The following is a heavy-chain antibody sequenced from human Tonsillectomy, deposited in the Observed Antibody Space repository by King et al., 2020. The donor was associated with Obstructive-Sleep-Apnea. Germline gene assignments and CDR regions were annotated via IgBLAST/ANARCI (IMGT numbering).Heavy chain of an antibody. V-gene: IGHV4-59*08. D-gene: IGHD1-20*01. J-gene: IGHJ4*02. Sequence: QLQESGPGLVKPSETLSLTCTVSGGSISSYYWSWIRQPPGKGLEGIGYIYYSGSTNYNPSLKSRVTISVDTSKNQFSLKLSSVTAADTAVYYCASSYNWNDEGYFDYWGQGTLVTVSS. CDR1: GGSISSYY. CDR3: ASSYNWNDEGYFDY. CDR2: IYYSGST.